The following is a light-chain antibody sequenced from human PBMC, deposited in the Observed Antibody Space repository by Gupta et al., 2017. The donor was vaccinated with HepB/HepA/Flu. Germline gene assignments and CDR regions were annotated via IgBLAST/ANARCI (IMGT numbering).Light chain of an antibody. Sequence: IQMTQSPSTLSASVGDRVTITCRASQSISSWLAWYQQKPGKAPKLLIYKPSRVESGVPSRFSGSGSGTXFTLTIXSLQPDDFATYYCQHENSSSWTFGXGTKVEIK. J-gene: IGKJ1*01. CDR2: KPS. V-gene: IGKV1-5*03. CDR3: QHENSSSWT. CDR1: QSISSW.